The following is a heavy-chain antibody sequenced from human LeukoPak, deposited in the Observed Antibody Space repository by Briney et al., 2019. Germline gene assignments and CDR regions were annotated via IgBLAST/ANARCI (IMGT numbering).Heavy chain of an antibody. CDR3: ARDLRGSDAYYFDY. V-gene: IGHV3-30-3*01. D-gene: IGHD3-10*01. J-gene: IGHJ4*02. CDR1: GFTFSSHS. CDR2: LSHDGGKK. Sequence: GGSLRLSCAASGFTFSSHSMHWVRQAPGKGLEWVAVLSHDGGKKYYADSVKGRFTISRDNSRNTLYLQMNSLRGEDTAVYYCARDLRGSDAYYFDYWGQGTLVTVSS.